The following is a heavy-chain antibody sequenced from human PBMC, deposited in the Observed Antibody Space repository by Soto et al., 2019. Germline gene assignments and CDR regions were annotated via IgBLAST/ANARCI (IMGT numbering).Heavy chain of an antibody. D-gene: IGHD3-10*01. Sequence: SETLSLTCTVSGGSISSGGYYWSWIRQHPGKGLEWIGYIYYSGSTYYNPSLKSRVTISVDTSKNQFSLKLSSVTAADTAVYYCARYRKVRGKFDPWGQGTLVTVYS. V-gene: IGHV4-31*03. CDR3: ARYRKVRGKFDP. CDR2: IYYSGST. J-gene: IGHJ5*02. CDR1: GGSISSGGYY.